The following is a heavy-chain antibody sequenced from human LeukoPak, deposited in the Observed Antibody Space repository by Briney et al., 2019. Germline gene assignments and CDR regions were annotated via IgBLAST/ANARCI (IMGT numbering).Heavy chain of an antibody. V-gene: IGHV3-7*01. D-gene: IGHD3-10*01. CDR2: MNQDGSRK. CDR3: TRDSQGSGTYSTDH. CDR1: GFTFSSSW. Sequence: PGGSLRLSCVASGFTFSSSWMSWVRQGPGKGPERVANMNQDGSRKYYVDSVKGRFTISRDNAKNSLFLQMNGLRDEDTAVYYCTRDSQGSGTYSTDHWGQGTLVTVSS. J-gene: IGHJ4*02.